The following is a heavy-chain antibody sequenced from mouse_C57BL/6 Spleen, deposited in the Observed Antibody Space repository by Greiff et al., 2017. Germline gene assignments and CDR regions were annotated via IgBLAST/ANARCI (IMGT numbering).Heavy chain of an antibody. V-gene: IGHV1-66*01. Sequence: QVQLQQSGPELVKPGASVKISCKASGYSFTSYYIHWVKQRPGQGLEWIGWIYPGSGNTKYNEKFKGKATLTADTSSSTAYMQLSSLTSEDSAVYYCARGALLWGDYWGQGTSVTVSS. CDR2: IYPGSGNT. D-gene: IGHD2-1*01. CDR3: ARGALLWGDY. CDR1: GYSFTSYY. J-gene: IGHJ4*01.